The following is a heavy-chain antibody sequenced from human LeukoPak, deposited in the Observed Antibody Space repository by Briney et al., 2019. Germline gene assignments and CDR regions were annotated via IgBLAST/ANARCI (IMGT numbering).Heavy chain of an antibody. CDR2: IYTSGST. CDR3: ARGGYYYGSGSYADWFDP. Sequence: PSQTLSLTCTVSGGSISSGSYYWSWIRQPAGKGLEWIGRIYTSGSTNYNPSLKSRVTISVDTSKNQFSLKLSSVTAADTAVYYCARGGYYYGSGSYADWFDPWGQGTLVTVSS. D-gene: IGHD3-10*01. CDR1: GGSISSGSYY. J-gene: IGHJ5*02. V-gene: IGHV4-61*02.